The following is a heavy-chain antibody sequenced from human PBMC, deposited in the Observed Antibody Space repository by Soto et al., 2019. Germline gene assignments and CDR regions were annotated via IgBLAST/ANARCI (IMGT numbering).Heavy chain of an antibody. J-gene: IGHJ5*02. Sequence: PSETLSLTCTVSGGSISSGGYYWSWIRQHPGKGLEWIGYIYYSGSTYYNPSLKSRVTISVDTSKNQFSLKLSSVTAADTAVYYCARVGDRNWFDPWGQGTLLTVSS. CDR3: ARVGDRNWFDP. V-gene: IGHV4-31*03. CDR1: GGSISSGGYY. D-gene: IGHD2-21*01. CDR2: IYYSGST.